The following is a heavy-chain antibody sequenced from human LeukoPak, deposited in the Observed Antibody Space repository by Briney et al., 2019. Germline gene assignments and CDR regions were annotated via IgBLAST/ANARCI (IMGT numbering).Heavy chain of an antibody. V-gene: IGHV3-23*01. CDR2: ISGSGGST. J-gene: IGHJ5*02. CDR3: AKAFLPGIAVAGQFPAS. D-gene: IGHD6-19*01. Sequence: PGASLRLSCAASGFTFSSYAMSWVRQAPGKGLEWVSAISGSGGSTNYADSVKGRFTISRDNSKNTLYLQMNSLRAEDTAVYYCAKAFLPGIAVAGQFPASWGQGTLVTVSS. CDR1: GFTFSSYA.